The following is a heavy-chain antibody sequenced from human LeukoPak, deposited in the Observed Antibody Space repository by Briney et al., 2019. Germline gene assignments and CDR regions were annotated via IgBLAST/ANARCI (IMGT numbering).Heavy chain of an antibody. J-gene: IGHJ4*02. Sequence: GGSLRLSCAASEFTFSSYAMNWVRQAPGKGLEWVSSISGRGGSTYYADTVKGRFTISRDNSKNTLYLQMNSLRAEDTAVYYCAKLPGRAADYWGQGTLVTVSS. CDR1: EFTFSSYA. CDR2: ISGRGGST. CDR3: AKLPGRAADY. V-gene: IGHV3-23*01.